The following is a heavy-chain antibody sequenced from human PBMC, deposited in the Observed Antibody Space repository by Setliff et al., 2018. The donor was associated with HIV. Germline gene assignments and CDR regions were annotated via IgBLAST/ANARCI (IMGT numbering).Heavy chain of an antibody. D-gene: IGHD4-17*01. J-gene: IGHJ4*02. V-gene: IGHV4-31*03. CDR3: ARGAGLYGDYHVY. Sequence: SETLSLTCTVSGGSISSPGYYWSWIRQHPGKGLEWIGYFYYTGSDYYNPSLKSRITISVDTSKNQFSLKLRSVTAADTAVYYCARGAGLYGDYHVYWGQGTLVTVSS. CDR2: FYYTGSD. CDR1: GGSISSPGYY.